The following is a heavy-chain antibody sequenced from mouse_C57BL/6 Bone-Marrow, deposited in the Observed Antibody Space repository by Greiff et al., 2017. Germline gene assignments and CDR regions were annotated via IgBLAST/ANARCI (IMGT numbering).Heavy chain of an antibody. CDR3: ARRLPNREFDV. J-gene: IGHJ1*03. Sequence: VQLQESGPGLVQPSQRLSLTCTVSGFSLTSYGVHWVRQSPGTGLEWLGVIWCGGSTDYNAAFISRLSISKDNSKNQFFLKMNSRQAEDTAIYYCARRLPNREFDVWGTGTTVTVSA. CDR2: IWCGGST. D-gene: IGHD5-5*01. V-gene: IGHV2-2*01. CDR1: GFSLTSYG.